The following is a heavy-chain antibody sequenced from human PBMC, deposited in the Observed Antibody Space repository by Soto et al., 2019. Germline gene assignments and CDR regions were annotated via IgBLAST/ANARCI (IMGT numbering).Heavy chain of an antibody. CDR1: GYNFTNYL. CDR2: IYPGDSDT. V-gene: IGHV5-51*01. Sequence: GESLKISCNGSGYNFTNYLIGWVRQMPGKGLEWMGIIYPGDSDTTYSPSFQGQVTISADKSISTAYLQWSSLRASDTAMYYCARRGYCSGGSCPSPFDIWGQGTKVTVSS. J-gene: IGHJ3*02. CDR3: ARRGYCSGGSCPSPFDI. D-gene: IGHD2-15*01.